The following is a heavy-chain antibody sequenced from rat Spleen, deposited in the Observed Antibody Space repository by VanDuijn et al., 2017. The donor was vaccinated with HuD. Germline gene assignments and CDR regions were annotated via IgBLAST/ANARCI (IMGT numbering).Heavy chain of an antibody. Sequence: ELAKPGSSVKISCTASGYTFASYYISWIKQTTGQGLDYIGYINTGSGGSNYNEKFKGKATLTVDKSSSTAFMQLSSLTPDDSAVYYCAREGLTGPDYWGQGVMVTVSS. V-gene: IGHV1-43*01. D-gene: IGHD5-1*01. CDR2: INTGSGGS. CDR3: AREGLTGPDY. J-gene: IGHJ2*01. CDR1: GYTFASYY.